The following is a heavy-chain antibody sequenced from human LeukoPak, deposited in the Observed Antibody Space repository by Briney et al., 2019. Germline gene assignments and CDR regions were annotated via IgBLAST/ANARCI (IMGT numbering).Heavy chain of an antibody. CDR1: GFTFSSYG. V-gene: IGHV3-30*18. D-gene: IGHD5-18*01. CDR3: AKDSGPGYSYGSLDY. CDR2: ISYDGSNK. Sequence: GGSLRLSCAASGFTFSSYGMHWVRQAPGKGLEWVAVISYDGSNKYYADSVKGRFTISRDNSKNTLYLQMNSLRAEDTAVYYRAKDSGPGYSYGSLDYWGQGTLVTVSS. J-gene: IGHJ4*02.